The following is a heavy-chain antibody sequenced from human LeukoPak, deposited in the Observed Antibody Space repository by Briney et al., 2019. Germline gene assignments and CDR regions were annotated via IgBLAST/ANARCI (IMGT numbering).Heavy chain of an antibody. CDR3: ARDRAIFGADYYYGMDV. D-gene: IGHD3-3*01. CDR2: INHSGST. J-gene: IGHJ6*02. CDR1: GGSFSGYY. V-gene: IGHV4-34*01. Sequence: PSETLSLTCAVYGGSFSGYYWSWIRQPPGKGLEWIGEINHSGSTNYNPSLKSRVTISVDTSKNQFSLKLSSVTAADTAVYYCARDRAIFGADYYYGMDVWGQGTTVTVSS.